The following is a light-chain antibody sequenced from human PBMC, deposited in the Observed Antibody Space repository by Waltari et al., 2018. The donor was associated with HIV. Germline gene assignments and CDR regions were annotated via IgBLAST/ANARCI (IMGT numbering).Light chain of an antibody. Sequence: SPLTQPGSVSGCTGQSITITCTRNGRDVGGFHCTSRYNQNPGRTPTLIIYDVTKRPSGVHDRFSGSKSGNTASLTISGLQAEDEADYYCCSYAGRNTLLFGGGTTLTVL. V-gene: IGLV2-11*01. CDR1: GRDVGGFHC. J-gene: IGLJ2*01. CDR3: CSYAGRNTLL. CDR2: DVT.